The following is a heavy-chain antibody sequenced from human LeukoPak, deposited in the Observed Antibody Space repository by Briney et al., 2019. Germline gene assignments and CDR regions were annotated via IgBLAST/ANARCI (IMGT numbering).Heavy chain of an antibody. CDR1: GSRFSDYW. D-gene: IGHD6-13*01. Sequence: GESLKISCKGSGSRFSDYWIAWVRQMPGEGLECMGIIYPGDSDTRYSPSFQGQVTISADRSITTAYLQWSSLEASDTAMYYCARLTRNTTTWYGFDYWGQGTLVTVSS. CDR2: IYPGDSDT. CDR3: ARLTRNTTTWYGFDY. V-gene: IGHV5-51*01. J-gene: IGHJ4*02.